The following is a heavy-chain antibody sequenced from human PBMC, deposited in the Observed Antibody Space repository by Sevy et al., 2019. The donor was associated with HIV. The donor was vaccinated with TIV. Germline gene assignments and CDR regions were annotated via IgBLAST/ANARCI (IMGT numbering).Heavy chain of an antibody. CDR2: INTNTGNP. D-gene: IGHD3-10*01. CDR3: ARLDYYGSGSYYLGGQYYYYGMDV. J-gene: IGHJ6*02. CDR1: GYTFTSYA. Sequence: ASVKVSCKASGYTFTSYAMNWVRQAPGQGLEWMGWINTNTGNPTYAQGFTGRFVFSLDTSVSTAYLQISSLKAEDTAVYYCARLDYYGSGSYYLGGQYYYYGMDVWVQGTTVTVSS. V-gene: IGHV7-4-1*02.